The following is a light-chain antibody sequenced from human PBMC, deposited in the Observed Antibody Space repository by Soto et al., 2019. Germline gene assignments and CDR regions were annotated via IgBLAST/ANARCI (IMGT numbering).Light chain of an antibody. J-gene: IGKJ1*01. CDR1: QSISRY. Sequence: DIQMTQSPSSLSASVGDRVTITCRASQSISRYLNWYQQKPGKAPKPLIYAASSLQSGVPSRFSGSGSGTDFTLTISSLQPEDFATYYWQQSHNTCTFGQGTRVEIK. CDR2: AAS. V-gene: IGKV1-39*01. CDR3: QQSHNTCT.